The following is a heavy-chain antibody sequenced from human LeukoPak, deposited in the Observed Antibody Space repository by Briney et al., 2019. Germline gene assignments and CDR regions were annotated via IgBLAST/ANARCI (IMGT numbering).Heavy chain of an antibody. D-gene: IGHD6-19*01. CDR1: GYTFTVYH. J-gene: IGHJ5*02. CDR3: ARDWGRSSGWYNWFDP. CDR2: INPYSGGT. Sequence: GASVKVSCKASGYTFTVYHMHWVRQAPGQGLEWMGWINPYSGGTNYAQKFQGRVTMTRDASISTAYMELNRLQSDGTAVYYCARDWGRSSGWYNWFDPWGQGTLVTVSS. V-gene: IGHV1-2*02.